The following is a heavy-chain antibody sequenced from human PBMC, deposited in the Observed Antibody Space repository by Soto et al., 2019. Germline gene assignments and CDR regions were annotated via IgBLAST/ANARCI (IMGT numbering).Heavy chain of an antibody. CDR2: IYSGGSA. Sequence: PGGSLRLSCAASGFTVSSNYMSWVRQAPGKGLEWVSVIYSGGSAYYADSVKGRFTIPRDNSKNTLYLQMNSLRAEDTAVYYCARTYGTGSLNWFDPWGQGTLVTVSS. J-gene: IGHJ5*02. CDR3: ARTYGTGSLNWFDP. V-gene: IGHV3-66*01. D-gene: IGHD3-10*01. CDR1: GFTVSSNY.